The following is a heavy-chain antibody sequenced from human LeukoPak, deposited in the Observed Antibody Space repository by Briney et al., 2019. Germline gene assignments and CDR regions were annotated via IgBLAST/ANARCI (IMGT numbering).Heavy chain of an antibody. D-gene: IGHD1-26*01. CDR2: IIPIFGTA. CDR3: ARYSNSGSYYFDY. CDR1: GGTFSSYA. V-gene: IGHV1-69*05. Sequence: SVKVSCKASGGTFSSYAISWVRQAPGQGLEWMGRIIPIFGTASYAQKFQGRVTITTDESTSTAYMELSSLRSEDTAVYYCARYSNSGSYYFDYWGQGTLVTVSS. J-gene: IGHJ4*02.